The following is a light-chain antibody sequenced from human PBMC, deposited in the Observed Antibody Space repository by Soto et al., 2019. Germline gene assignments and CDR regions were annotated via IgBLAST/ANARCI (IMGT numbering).Light chain of an antibody. CDR2: EVT. J-gene: IGLJ2*01. CDR1: SSDVGGYNY. CDR3: SSFAGGGNPVL. Sequence: QSALTQPPSASGSLGQSVTISCTGTSSDVGGYNYVSRHQQHPGKAPKVMIYEVTKRPPGVPDRFSGSKSGNTASLTVSGLQAEDKADYYCSSFAGGGNPVLLGGGTKLTVL. V-gene: IGLV2-8*01.